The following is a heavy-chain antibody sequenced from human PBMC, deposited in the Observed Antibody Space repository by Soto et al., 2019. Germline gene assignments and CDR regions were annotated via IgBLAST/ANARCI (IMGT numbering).Heavy chain of an antibody. Sequence: GGSLRLSCAASGFTFSSYWMSWVRQAPGKGLEWVANLKQDGSEKYYVDSVKGRFTISRDNAKKSLYLQMNSLRAEDTAVYYCARAASWGDHILPFDYWGQGTLVTVSS. CDR2: LKQDGSEK. J-gene: IGHJ4*02. V-gene: IGHV3-7*01. CDR3: ARAASWGDHILPFDY. CDR1: GFTFSSYW. D-gene: IGHD2-21*02.